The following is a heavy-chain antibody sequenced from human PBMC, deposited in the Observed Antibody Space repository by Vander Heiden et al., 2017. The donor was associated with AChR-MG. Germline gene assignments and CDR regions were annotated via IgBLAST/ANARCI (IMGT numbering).Heavy chain of an antibody. CDR3: AKDYYGGKWYFDY. Sequence: QVQLVESGGGVVQPGGSLRLSCAASGFTFSSYGMHWVRQAPGKGLEWVAFIQYDGSNKYYADSVKGRFTISRDNSKNTLYLQVTSLRAEDTAVYYCAKDYYGGKWYFDYWVQGTLVTVSS. D-gene: IGHD4-17*01. J-gene: IGHJ4*02. CDR1: GFTFSSYG. CDR2: IQYDGSNK. V-gene: IGHV3-30*02.